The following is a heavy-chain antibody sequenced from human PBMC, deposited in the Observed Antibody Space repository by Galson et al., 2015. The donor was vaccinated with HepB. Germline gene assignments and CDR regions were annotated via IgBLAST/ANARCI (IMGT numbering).Heavy chain of an antibody. CDR3: ARLGDLSGYSSL. V-gene: IGHV3-73*01. Sequence: SLRLSCAASGFTVNSNYMSWVRQAPGKGLEWVGRIRSKASSHATAYTASLKGRFTISRDDSKNTAYLHMNSLKTEDTAVYYCARLGDLSGYSSLWGQGTLVTVSS. J-gene: IGHJ4*02. D-gene: IGHD6-19*01. CDR2: IRSKASSHAT. CDR1: GFTVNSNY.